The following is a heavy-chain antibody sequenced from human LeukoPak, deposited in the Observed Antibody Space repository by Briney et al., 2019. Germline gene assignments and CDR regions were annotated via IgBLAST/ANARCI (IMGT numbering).Heavy chain of an antibody. Sequence: GGSLRLSCAASGFTFSGSAMHWVRQASGKGLEWVGRIRSKANSYATAYAASVKGRFTISRDDSKNTAYLQMNSLKTEDTAVYYCTTRLRDADYWGQGTLVTVSS. CDR3: TTRLRDADY. CDR2: IRSKANSYAT. D-gene: IGHD3-16*01. CDR1: GFTFSGSA. J-gene: IGHJ4*02. V-gene: IGHV3-73*01.